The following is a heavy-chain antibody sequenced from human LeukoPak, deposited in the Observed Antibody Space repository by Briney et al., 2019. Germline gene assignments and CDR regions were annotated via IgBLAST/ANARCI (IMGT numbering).Heavy chain of an antibody. CDR1: GGSFSGYY. J-gene: IGHJ4*02. D-gene: IGHD3-22*01. CDR3: ARGPPTDYYDSSGFYYVFDY. CDR2: INHSGST. V-gene: IGHV4-34*01. Sequence: SETLSLTCAVYGGSFSGYYWSWICQPPGKGLKWIGEINHSGSTNYNPSLKSRVTISVDTSKNQFSLKLSSVTAADTAVYFCARGPPTDYYDSSGFYYVFDYWGQGTLVTVSS.